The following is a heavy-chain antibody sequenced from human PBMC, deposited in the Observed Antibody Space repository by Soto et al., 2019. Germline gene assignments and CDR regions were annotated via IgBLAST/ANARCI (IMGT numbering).Heavy chain of an antibody. V-gene: IGHV3-48*01. J-gene: IGHJ4*02. D-gene: IGHD2-21*02. CDR1: GFSFSTSH. Sequence: GSLRLSCAASGFSFSTSHMNWVRQAPGKGLEWISYITSSSSITEYADSVRGRFTASRDNAGNSLYLQMDSLSAADTAIYYCARDAWEVTAFLGGLGTLVTVSS. CDR2: ITSSSSIT. CDR3: ARDAWEVTAFL.